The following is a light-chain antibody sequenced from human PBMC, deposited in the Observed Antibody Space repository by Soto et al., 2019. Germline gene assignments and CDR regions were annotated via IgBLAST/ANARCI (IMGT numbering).Light chain of an antibody. CDR3: ETWDSNTQV. CDR1: SGHSSYI. J-gene: IGLJ2*01. V-gene: IGLV4-60*03. CDR2: LEGSGSY. Sequence: QSVLTQSSSASASLGSSVKLTCTLSSGHSSYIIAWHQQQPGKAPRYLMKLEGSGSYNKGSGVPDRFSGSSSGADRYLTISNLQSEDEAEYYCETWDSNTQVFGGGTQLTVL.